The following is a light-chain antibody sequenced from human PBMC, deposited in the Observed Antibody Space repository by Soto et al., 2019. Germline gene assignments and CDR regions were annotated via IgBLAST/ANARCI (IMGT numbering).Light chain of an antibody. J-gene: IGLJ3*02. Sequence: QSVLTQPPSVSGAPGQRVTISCTGSSSNIGAGYDVYWYQQLPGTAPKLLIYGNTNRPSGVPDRFSGSKSGTSASLAITGLQAEDEADYYCQSYDSSLNGWVFGGGTKLTVL. CDR2: GNT. CDR1: SSNIGAGYD. V-gene: IGLV1-40*01. CDR3: QSYDSSLNGWV.